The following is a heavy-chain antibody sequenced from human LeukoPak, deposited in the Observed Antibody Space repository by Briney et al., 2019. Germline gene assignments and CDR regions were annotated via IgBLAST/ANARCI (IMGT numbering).Heavy chain of an antibody. CDR3: AGIVATGNYYRMDV. V-gene: IGHV1-69*13. CDR1: GGTFSSYA. Sequence: ASAKVSCKASGGTFSSYAISWVRQAPGQGLEWMGGIIPLFGTANYAQKFQGRVTITADESTSTAYMELSSLRSEDTAVYYCAGIVATGNYYRMDVWGQGTTVTVSS. J-gene: IGHJ6*02. CDR2: IIPLFGTA. D-gene: IGHD5-12*01.